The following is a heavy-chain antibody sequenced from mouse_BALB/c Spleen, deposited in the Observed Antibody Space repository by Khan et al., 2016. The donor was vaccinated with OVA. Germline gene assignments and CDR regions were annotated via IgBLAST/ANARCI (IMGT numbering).Heavy chain of an antibody. Sequence: VQLQQSGAELVKPGASVKLSCTASGFNIKDTYMHWVKQRPEQGLEWIGRIGPANGETKYDPKFQGKATITADTSSNTSYLQVSSLTSEETAVYYCGHPSYDPRNFDVWGAATTVTVAS. V-gene: IGHV14-3*02. CDR2: IGPANGET. CDR1: GFNIKDTY. CDR3: GHPSYDPRNFDV. D-gene: IGHD2-3*01. J-gene: IGHJ1*01.